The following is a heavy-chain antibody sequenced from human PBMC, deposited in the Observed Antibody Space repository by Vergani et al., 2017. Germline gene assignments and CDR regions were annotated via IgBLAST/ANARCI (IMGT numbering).Heavy chain of an antibody. D-gene: IGHD6-13*01. V-gene: IGHV1-18*01. CDR3: AREGEYSSSWGQRYYYYGMDV. CDR2: ISTYNGRT. CDR1: GYSFSNYG. J-gene: IGHJ6*02. Sequence: QVQLVQSGAEMKKPGASVKVSCKTSGYSFSNYGISWVRQAPGRGLEWMGWISTYNGRTHFPEKFQGRVTMTTDTHTTTAYLELRSLRSEDTAVYYCAREGEYSSSWGQRYYYYGMDVWGQGTTVTVSS.